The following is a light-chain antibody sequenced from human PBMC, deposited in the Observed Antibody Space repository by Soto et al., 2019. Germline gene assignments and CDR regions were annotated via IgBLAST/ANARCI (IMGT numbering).Light chain of an antibody. CDR3: QSYDSDFLV. V-gene: IGLV6-57*04. J-gene: IGLJ2*01. CDR2: ENN. CDR1: SGSIANNY. Sequence: NFMLTQPHSVSESPGKTLSISCTRSSGSIANNYVQWYQQRPGSAPTTVIYENNQRLSGVPDRFSGSIDGSSNSASLTISGLQTEDEADYYCQSYDSDFLVFGGGTKLTVL.